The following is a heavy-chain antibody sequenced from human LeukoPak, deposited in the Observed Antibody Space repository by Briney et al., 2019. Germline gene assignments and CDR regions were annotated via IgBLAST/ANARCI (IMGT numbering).Heavy chain of an antibody. D-gene: IGHD5-18*01. Sequence: PSETLSLTRTVSGGSISSYYWSWIRQPPGKGLEWIGRICTSGSTNYNPSLKIRLTTSVDTSKNHFSLLLTYVTAADPAGYYCAGHVDTVMVSSPPYYWGQGTLVTVSS. CDR3: AGHVDTVMVSSPPYY. V-gene: IGHV4-4*07. J-gene: IGHJ4*02. CDR1: GGSISSYY. CDR2: ICTSGST.